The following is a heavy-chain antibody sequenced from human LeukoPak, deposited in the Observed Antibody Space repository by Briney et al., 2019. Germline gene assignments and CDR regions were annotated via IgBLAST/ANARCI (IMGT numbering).Heavy chain of an antibody. J-gene: IGHJ4*02. V-gene: IGHV4-4*02. Sequence: SETLSLTCAVFGGSISSNNWWSWVRQPPGKGLEWIGDIHHSGSTNDNPSLNSRVTISVDTSKNQFSLNLSSVTAADTAVYYCARAFVFSGWCYFDYWGQGTLVTVSS. CDR3: ARAFVFSGWCYFDY. CDR1: GGSISSNNW. CDR2: IHHSGST. D-gene: IGHD6-19*01.